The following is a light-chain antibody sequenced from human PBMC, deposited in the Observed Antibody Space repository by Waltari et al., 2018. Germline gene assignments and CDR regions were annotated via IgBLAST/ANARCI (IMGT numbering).Light chain of an antibody. CDR2: DVT. Sequence: QSARAQPRSVSGSPGPSVTSSCTRTSRAAGYFNYLSWYQHRPSKAPSLILYDVTQRPSGVPDRFSGSKPGTTDSLPISGLQAEDDADFSCCSYAGSYILVFGGGTKLTVL. J-gene: IGLJ2*01. CDR1: SRAAGYFNY. CDR3: CSYAGSYILV. V-gene: IGLV2-11*01.